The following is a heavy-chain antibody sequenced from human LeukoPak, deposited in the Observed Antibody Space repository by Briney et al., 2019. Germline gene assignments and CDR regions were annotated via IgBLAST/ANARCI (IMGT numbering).Heavy chain of an antibody. J-gene: IGHJ4*02. CDR1: GFTFSNYG. D-gene: IGHD3-10*01. CDR2: IRYDGSNK. Sequence: GALRLSCAASGFTFSNYGMHWVRQAPGKGLEWVAFIRYDGSNKSYADSVKGRFTISRDNSKNTLYLQMNSLRAEDTAVYYCARGLSNFWFGELLSSVFDYWGQGTLVTVSS. V-gene: IGHV3-30*02. CDR3: ARGLSNFWFGELLSSVFDY.